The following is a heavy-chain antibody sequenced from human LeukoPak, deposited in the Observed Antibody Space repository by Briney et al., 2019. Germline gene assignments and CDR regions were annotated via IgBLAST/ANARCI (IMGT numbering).Heavy chain of an antibody. CDR3: ARDMDYYDSSGETDY. V-gene: IGHV1-2*02. Sequence: ASVKVSCKASGYTFTGYYMRWVRQAPGQGLEWMGWINPNSGGTNYAQKFQGRVTMTRDTSISTAYMELSRLRSDDTAVYYCARDMDYYDSSGETDYWGQGTLVTVSS. D-gene: IGHD3-22*01. CDR2: INPNSGGT. J-gene: IGHJ4*02. CDR1: GYTFTGYY.